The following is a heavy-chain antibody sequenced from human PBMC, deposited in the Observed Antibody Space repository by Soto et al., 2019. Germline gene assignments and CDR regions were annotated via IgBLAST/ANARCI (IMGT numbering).Heavy chain of an antibody. V-gene: IGHV5-51*01. D-gene: IGHD6-6*01. CDR1: GYSFTSYW. CDR3: ARGPRDSSSPHDY. CDR2: IYPGDSET. Sequence: ESLKISCQCSGYSFTSYWIGWVRQMPGKGLEWMGIIYPGDSETRYSPSFQGQVTISADKSISTAYLQWSSLKASDTAMYYCARGPRDSSSPHDYSAQGTLDPVSS. J-gene: IGHJ4*02.